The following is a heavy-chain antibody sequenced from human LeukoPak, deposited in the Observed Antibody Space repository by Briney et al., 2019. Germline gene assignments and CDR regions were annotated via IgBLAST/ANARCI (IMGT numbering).Heavy chain of an antibody. V-gene: IGHV3-30-3*01. J-gene: IGHJ6*02. D-gene: IGHD4/OR15-4a*01. CDR3: ARDMGLRRFYYGMDV. Sequence: GGSLRLSCAASGFTFSSYAMSWVRQAPGKGLEWVAVISYDGSNKYYADSVKGRFTISRDNSKNTLYLQMNSLRAEDMAVYYCARDMGLRRFYYGMDVWGQGTTVTVSS. CDR2: ISYDGSNK. CDR1: GFTFSSYA.